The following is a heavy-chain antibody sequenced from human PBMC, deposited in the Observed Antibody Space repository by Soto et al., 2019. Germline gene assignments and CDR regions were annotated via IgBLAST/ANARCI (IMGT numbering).Heavy chain of an antibody. J-gene: IGHJ6*02. Sequence: QVHLVQSGAEVKQPGASVKVSCKASGYTFSVYHMHWVRQAPGQGLEWMGWVHPNSGGTNYAQSFEGRVTMTRDTAINTAYRELSRLTSADTAVYYCAKELQRGMDVWGQGTTVTVSS. D-gene: IGHD4-4*01. CDR1: GYTFSVYH. V-gene: IGHV1-2*02. CDR3: AKELQRGMDV. CDR2: VHPNSGGT.